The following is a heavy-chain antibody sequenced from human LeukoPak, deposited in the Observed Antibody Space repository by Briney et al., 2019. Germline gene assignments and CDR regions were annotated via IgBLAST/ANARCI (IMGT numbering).Heavy chain of an antibody. CDR1: GGSFSGYY. V-gene: IGHV4-34*01. CDR3: ARGRGVATIHYFDY. CDR2: INHSGST. J-gene: IGHJ4*02. D-gene: IGHD5-12*01. Sequence: SETLSLTCAVYGGSFSGYYWSWIRQPPGKGLEWIGEINHSGSTNYNPSLKSRVTISVDTSKNQFSLKLSSVTAADTAVYYCARGRGVATIHYFDYWGQGTLVTVSS.